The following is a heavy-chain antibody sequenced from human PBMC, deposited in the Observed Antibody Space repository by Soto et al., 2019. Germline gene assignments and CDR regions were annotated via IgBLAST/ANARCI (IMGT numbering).Heavy chain of an antibody. V-gene: IGHV2-5*02. CDR2: IYWDDDK. Sequence: QITLKESGPTLVKPTQTLTLTCTFSGFSLSTSGVGVGWIRQPPVKALEWLALIYWDDDKRYSLSLKSRLTITKDTSKNQVVLTMTNMDPVDTATYDWAHRPSYCSGGSCYSGFDYWGQGTLVTVSS. CDR1: GFSLSTSGVG. D-gene: IGHD2-15*01. J-gene: IGHJ4*02. CDR3: AHRPSYCSGGSCYSGFDY.